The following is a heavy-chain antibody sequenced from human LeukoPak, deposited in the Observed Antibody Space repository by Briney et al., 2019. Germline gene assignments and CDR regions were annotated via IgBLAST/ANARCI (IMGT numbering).Heavy chain of an antibody. CDR3: AKLGIAVAGTGY. D-gene: IGHD6-19*01. CDR1: GFTFGDYG. Sequence: GGSLRLSCTGSGFTFGDYGMSWVRQAPGKGLEWVAVISYDGSNKYYADSVKGRFTISRDNSKNTLYLQMNSLRAEDTAVYYCAKLGIAVAGTGYWGQGTLVTVSS. V-gene: IGHV3-30*18. J-gene: IGHJ4*02. CDR2: ISYDGSNK.